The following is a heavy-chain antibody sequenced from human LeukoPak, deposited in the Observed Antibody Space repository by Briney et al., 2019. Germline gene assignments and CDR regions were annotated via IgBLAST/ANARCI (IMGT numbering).Heavy chain of an antibody. CDR1: GYTFTNYG. D-gene: IGHD6-19*01. Sequence: ASVKVSRKASGYTFTNYGITWVRQAPGQGLEWMGWISAHDGTRNYALKHEDRVTMTTDTSTSTAYMELRGLRSDDTAVYYCARRSTLYSSGRFYFDYWGQGTLVTVSS. CDR2: ISAHDGTR. J-gene: IGHJ4*02. V-gene: IGHV1-18*01. CDR3: ARRSTLYSSGRFYFDY.